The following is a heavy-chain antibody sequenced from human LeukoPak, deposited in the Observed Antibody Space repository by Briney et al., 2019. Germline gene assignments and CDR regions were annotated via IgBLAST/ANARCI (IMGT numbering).Heavy chain of an antibody. CDR3: ARDLDVVVPAARSDAFDI. D-gene: IGHD2-2*01. CDR1: GGTFSSYA. V-gene: IGHV1-69*04. J-gene: IGHJ3*02. CDR2: IIPILGIA. Sequence: GASVKVSCKASGGTFSSYAISWVRQAPGQGLEWMGRIIPILGIANYAQKFQGRVTITADKSTSTAYMELSSLRSEDTAVYYCARDLDVVVPAARSDAFDIWGQGTMVTVSS.